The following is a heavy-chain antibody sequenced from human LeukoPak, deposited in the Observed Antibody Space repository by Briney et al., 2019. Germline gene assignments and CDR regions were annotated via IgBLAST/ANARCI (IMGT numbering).Heavy chain of an antibody. D-gene: IGHD6-19*01. CDR1: GVSISSSNW. CDR2: IYHSGST. Sequence: PSETLSLTCAASGVSISSSNWCSWVRQPPGKGLEWIGEIYHSGSTNYNPSLKSRVTISVDTSKNQFSLKLNTVTAADTAVYYCARMGLRKWLPIDPWGQGTLGTVSS. J-gene: IGHJ5*02. CDR3: ARMGLRKWLPIDP. V-gene: IGHV4-4*02.